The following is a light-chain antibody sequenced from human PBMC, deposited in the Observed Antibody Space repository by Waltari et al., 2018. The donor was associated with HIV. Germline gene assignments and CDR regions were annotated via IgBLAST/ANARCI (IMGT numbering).Light chain of an antibody. Sequence: SYVLTQPPSVSVAPGKTATITCGGDNNGTKSVQWYQQRPGQAPVLVVYHDNNRPSGVPERFSGSNSGDTATLTISRVEAGDEADYYCQAWYHSDDPIFFGGGTQLTVL. J-gene: IGLJ2*01. V-gene: IGLV3-21*03. CDR2: HDN. CDR1: NNGTKS. CDR3: QAWYHSDDPIF.